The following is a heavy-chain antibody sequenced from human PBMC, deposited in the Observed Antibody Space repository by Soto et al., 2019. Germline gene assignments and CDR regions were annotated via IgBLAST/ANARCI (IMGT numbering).Heavy chain of an antibody. Sequence: SETLSLTCAVYGGSFSGYYWSWIRQPPGKGLEWIGEINHSGSTNYNPSLKSRVTISVDMSKNQFSLKLSSATAADTAVYYCAVWSALTQYYFDSWGHGTLVTVS. D-gene: IGHD3-3*01. CDR3: AVWSALTQYYFDS. CDR1: GGSFSGYY. V-gene: IGHV4-34*01. J-gene: IGHJ4*03. CDR2: INHSGST.